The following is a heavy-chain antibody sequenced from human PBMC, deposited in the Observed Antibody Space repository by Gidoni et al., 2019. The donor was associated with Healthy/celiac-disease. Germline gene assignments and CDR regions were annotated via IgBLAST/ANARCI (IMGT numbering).Heavy chain of an antibody. CDR2: IYYSGST. Sequence: QVQLPESCPGLVKPSQTLSRTCTVSGVSISSGGDYWSWIRQHPGKGLAWSGYIYYSGSTYYNPSLKSRVTISVDTSKNQFSLKLSSVTAADTAVYYCARDRYYYDSGGYYWHAFDIWGQGTMVTVSS. D-gene: IGHD3-22*01. J-gene: IGHJ3*02. CDR3: ARDRYYYDSGGYYWHAFDI. CDR1: GVSISSGGDY. V-gene: IGHV4-31*03.